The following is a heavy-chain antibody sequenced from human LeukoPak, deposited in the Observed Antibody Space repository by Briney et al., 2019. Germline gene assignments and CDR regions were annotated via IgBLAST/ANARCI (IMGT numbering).Heavy chain of an antibody. J-gene: IGHJ4*02. CDR3: TREMVTIRGGLDY. CDR2: IYSGGST. V-gene: IGHV3-53*01. CDR1: GFTVSSNY. D-gene: IGHD5-24*01. Sequence: GGSLRLSCAASGFTVSSNYMSWVRQAPGKGLEWVSVIYSGGSTYYADSVKGRFTISRDNSKNTLYLQMNSLRAEDTAVYYCTREMVTIRGGLDYWGQGTLVTVSS.